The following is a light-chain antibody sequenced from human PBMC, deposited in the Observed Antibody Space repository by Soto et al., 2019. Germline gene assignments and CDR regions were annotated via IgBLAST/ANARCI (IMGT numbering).Light chain of an antibody. Sequence: EIVVTQSPATLSLSPGDRATLSCRTSQNVKYYLAWYQQKPGQAPRLLIYDTSSRATGIPARFTGSGSGTDFTLSISSLVPEDFAVYYCHQRGDWPTFGGGTKVEI. J-gene: IGKJ4*01. V-gene: IGKV3-11*01. CDR3: HQRGDWPT. CDR2: DTS. CDR1: QNVKYY.